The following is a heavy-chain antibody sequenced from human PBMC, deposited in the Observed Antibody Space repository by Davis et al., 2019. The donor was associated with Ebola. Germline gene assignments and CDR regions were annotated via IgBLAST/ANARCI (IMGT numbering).Heavy chain of an antibody. V-gene: IGHV3-7*01. Sequence: GESLKISCAASGFTFSSYWMSWVRQAPGKGLEWVANIKQDGSEKYYVDSVKGRFTISRDNAKNSLYLQMNSLRAVDTAVYYCARRTVTTYYYYYYGMDVWGQGTTVTVSS. CDR3: ARRTVTTYYYYYYGMDV. CDR1: GFTFSSYW. CDR2: IKQDGSEK. J-gene: IGHJ6*02. D-gene: IGHD4-17*01.